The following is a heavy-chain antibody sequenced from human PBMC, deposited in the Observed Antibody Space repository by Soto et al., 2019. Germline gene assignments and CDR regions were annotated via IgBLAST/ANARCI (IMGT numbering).Heavy chain of an antibody. CDR3: ARAVAVPADFDY. Sequence: ASVKLSCKACGYTFTGYAMHCVRQAPGQRLEWMGWINAGNGNTKYSQKFQGRVTITRDTSAGAAYMELSSLSSEDTAVYYCARAVAVPADFDYWGQGTLVTSPQ. D-gene: IGHD6-19*01. CDR1: GYTFTGYA. CDR2: INAGNGNT. V-gene: IGHV1-3*01. J-gene: IGHJ4*02.